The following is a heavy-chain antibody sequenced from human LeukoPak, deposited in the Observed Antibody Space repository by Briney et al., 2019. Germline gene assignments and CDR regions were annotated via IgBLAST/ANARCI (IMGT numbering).Heavy chain of an antibody. V-gene: IGHV3-30*02. J-gene: IGHJ4*02. CDR2: IRYDGSNK. D-gene: IGHD3-22*01. CDR1: GFTFSSYG. CDR3: AKDKMRYYYDSSGYDY. Sequence: GGSLRLSCAASGFTFSSYGMHWVRQAPGKGLEWVAFIRYDGSNKYYADSVKGRFTISRDNSKNTLYLQMNSLRAEDTAVYYCAKDKMRYYYDSSGYDYWGQGTLVTVSS.